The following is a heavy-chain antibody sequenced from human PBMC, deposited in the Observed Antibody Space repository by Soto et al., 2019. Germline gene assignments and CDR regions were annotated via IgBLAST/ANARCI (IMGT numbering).Heavy chain of an antibody. CDR3: ASSFGWFGELRVY. V-gene: IGHV3-53*01. J-gene: IGHJ4*02. CDR1: GVTGSSNY. Sequence: GGSLRLPCAAAGVTGSSNYMSWVSKAPGKGLEWVSVIYSGGSTYYADSVKGRFTISRDNSKNTLYLQMNSLRAEDTAVYYCASSFGWFGELRVYWGQGTLVTVSS. D-gene: IGHD3-10*01. CDR2: IYSGGST.